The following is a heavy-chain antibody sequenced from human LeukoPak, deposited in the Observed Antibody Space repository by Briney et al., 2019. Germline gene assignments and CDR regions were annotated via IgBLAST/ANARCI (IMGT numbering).Heavy chain of an antibody. J-gene: IGHJ4*02. CDR2: ISTTSNYI. CDR1: GFTFSSYN. D-gene: IGHD1-26*01. Sequence: PGGSLRLSRAASGFTFSSYNMNWVRQAPGRGLEWVSSISTTSNYIYYADSVKGRFTISRDNARNSLYLQMNSLRAEDTAVYYCARVHSGSPHWGQGTLVTVSS. V-gene: IGHV3-21*01. CDR3: ARVHSGSPH.